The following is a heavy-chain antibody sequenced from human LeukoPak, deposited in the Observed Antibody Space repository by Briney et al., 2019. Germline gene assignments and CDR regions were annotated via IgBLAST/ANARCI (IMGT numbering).Heavy chain of an antibody. CDR3: ARSPIYDAFDI. J-gene: IGHJ3*02. Sequence: SSETLSLTCTVSGGSISSGGYYWSWLRQHPGKGLEWIGYIYYSGSTYYNPSLKSRVTISVDTSKNQFSLKLSSVTAADTAVYYCARSPIYDAFDIWGQGTMVTVSS. CDR2: IYYSGST. V-gene: IGHV4-31*03. CDR1: GGSISSGGYY.